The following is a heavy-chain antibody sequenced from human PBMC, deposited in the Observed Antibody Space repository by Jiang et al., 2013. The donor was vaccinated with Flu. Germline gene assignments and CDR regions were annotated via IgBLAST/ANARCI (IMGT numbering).Heavy chain of an antibody. J-gene: IGHJ4*02. CDR3: ALDVGRGRYSSGWYRGWGPVFDY. D-gene: IGHD6-19*01. Sequence: AEVKKPGASVKVSCKASGYTFTGYYMHWVRQAPGQGLEWMGRINPNSGGTNYAQKFQGRVTMTRDTSISTAYMELSRLRSDDTAVYYCALDVGRGRYSSGWYRGWGPVFDYWGQGTLVTVSS. CDR2: INPNSGGT. CDR1: GYTFTGYY. V-gene: IGHV1-2*06.